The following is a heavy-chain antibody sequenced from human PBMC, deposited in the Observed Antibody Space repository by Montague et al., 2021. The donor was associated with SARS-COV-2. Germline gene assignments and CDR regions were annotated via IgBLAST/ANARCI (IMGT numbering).Heavy chain of an antibody. D-gene: IGHD2-8*01. J-gene: IGHJ4*02. Sequence: SETLSLTCTVSGGSISSPDYYWGWIRQSPGKGLEWIGNISYTGRTYYNPSLRSRVSFSMDTSKNHFSLSLSSATVADTAVYFCARQLPSYCATNKCYPYYLDGWCQVALVTVSS. V-gene: IGHV4-39*01. CDR3: ARQLPSYCATNKCYPYYLDG. CDR1: GGSISSPDYY. CDR2: ISYTGRT.